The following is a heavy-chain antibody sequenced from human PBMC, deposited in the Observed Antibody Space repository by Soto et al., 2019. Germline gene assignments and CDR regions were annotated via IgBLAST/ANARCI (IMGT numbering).Heavy chain of an antibody. CDR1: GGSFSGYY. D-gene: IGHD6-13*01. CDR3: ASLYSRVHYYYYMDV. CDR2: INHSGST. Sequence: ETLSLTCAVYGGSFSGYYWSWIRQPPGKGLEWIGEINHSGSTNYNPSLKSRVTISVDTSKNQFSLKLSSVTAADTAVYYCASLYSRVHYYYYMDVWGKGTTVTVSS. J-gene: IGHJ6*03. V-gene: IGHV4-34*01.